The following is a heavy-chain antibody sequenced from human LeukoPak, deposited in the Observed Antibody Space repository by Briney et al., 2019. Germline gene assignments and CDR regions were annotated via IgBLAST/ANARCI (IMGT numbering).Heavy chain of an antibody. CDR3: ARDPSWGGYYTFDY. D-gene: IGHD3-3*01. Sequence: GGSLRLSCAASGFTFSSYWMSWVRQAPGKGLEWVANIKQVGSEKYYVDSVKGRFTISRDNAKNSLYLQMNSLRAEDTAVYYCARDPSWGGYYTFDYWGQGTLVTVSS. CDR2: IKQVGSEK. J-gene: IGHJ4*02. V-gene: IGHV3-7*01. CDR1: GFTFSSYW.